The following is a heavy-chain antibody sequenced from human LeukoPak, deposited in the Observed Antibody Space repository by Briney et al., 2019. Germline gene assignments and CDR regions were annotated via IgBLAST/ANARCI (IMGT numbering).Heavy chain of an antibody. Sequence: GGSLRLSCAASGFTFSSYAMSWVRQAPGKGLEWVSSISDSGGSTYYADSVKGRFTISRDNSKNTLYLQMNGLRAEDTAVYYCAKDGFYDFWSGPDNWFDPWGQGTLVTVSS. J-gene: IGHJ5*02. CDR2: ISDSGGST. D-gene: IGHD3-3*01. CDR3: AKDGFYDFWSGPDNWFDP. V-gene: IGHV3-23*01. CDR1: GFTFSSYA.